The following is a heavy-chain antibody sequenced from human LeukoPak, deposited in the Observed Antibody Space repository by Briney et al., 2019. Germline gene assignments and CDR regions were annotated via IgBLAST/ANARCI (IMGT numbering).Heavy chain of an antibody. CDR1: GYTFTSYY. V-gene: IGHV1-46*01. J-gene: IGHJ5*02. CDR2: INPSGGST. D-gene: IGHD3-10*01. CDR3: ARGHELAGRCFDP. Sequence: ASVKVSCKASGYTFTSYYMHWVRQAPGQGLEWMGIINPSGGSTSYAQKFQGRVTMTRNTSISTAYMELSSLRSEDTAVYYCARGHELAGRCFDPWGQGTLVTVSS.